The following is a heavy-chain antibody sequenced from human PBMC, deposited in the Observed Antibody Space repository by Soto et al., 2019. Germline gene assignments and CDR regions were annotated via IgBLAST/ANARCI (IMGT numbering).Heavy chain of an antibody. CDR2: IYYSGST. Sequence: TSETLSLTCTVSGGSISSGGYYWSWIRQHPGKGLEWIGYIYYSGSTYYNPSLKSRVTISVDTSKNQFSLKLSSVTAADTAVYYCARLGPRGYCSGGSCARAAFDIWGQGTMVTVSS. CDR1: GGSISSGGYY. D-gene: IGHD2-15*01. CDR3: ARLGPRGYCSGGSCARAAFDI. V-gene: IGHV4-31*03. J-gene: IGHJ3*02.